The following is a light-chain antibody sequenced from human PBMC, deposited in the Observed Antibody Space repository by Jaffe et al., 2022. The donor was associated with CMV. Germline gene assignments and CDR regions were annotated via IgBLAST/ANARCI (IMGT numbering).Light chain of an antibody. V-gene: IGKV3-20*01. CDR3: QQYGSSPRACK. CDR1: QSVSSSY. J-gene: IGKJ1*01. Sequence: EIVLTQSPGTLSLSPGERATLSCRASQSVSSSYLAWYQQKPGQAPRLLIYGASSRATGIPDRFSGSGSGTDFTLTISRLEPEDFAVYYCQQYGSSPRACKFGQGTKVEIK. CDR2: GAS.